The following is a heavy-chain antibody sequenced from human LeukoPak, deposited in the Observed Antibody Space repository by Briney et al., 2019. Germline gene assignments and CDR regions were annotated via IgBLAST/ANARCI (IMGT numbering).Heavy chain of an antibody. D-gene: IGHD3-10*01. CDR2: IKQDGSEK. V-gene: IGHV3-7*01. Sequence: GGSLRLSCAASGFTFSSYWMSWVRQAPGKGLEWVANIKQDGSEKYYVDSVKGRFTTSRDNAKNSLYLQMNSLRAEDTAVYYCARDGPDLYYYGSGSYYNVLDYWGQGTLVTVSS. CDR1: GFTFSSYW. J-gene: IGHJ4*02. CDR3: ARDGPDLYYYGSGSYYNVLDY.